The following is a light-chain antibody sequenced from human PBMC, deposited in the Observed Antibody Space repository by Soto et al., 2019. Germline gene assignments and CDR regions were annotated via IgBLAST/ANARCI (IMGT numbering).Light chain of an antibody. CDR1: QSVSSSY. CDR3: QLYGSSPYT. J-gene: IGKJ2*01. Sequence: EIVLTQSPGTLSLSPGERATLSCRASQSVSSSYLAWYQQKPGQAPRLLIYGASSRATGIPDRFSGSGSGTDFTLTISRLEPADFAVYYCQLYGSSPYTFGQGTKLEIK. CDR2: GAS. V-gene: IGKV3-20*01.